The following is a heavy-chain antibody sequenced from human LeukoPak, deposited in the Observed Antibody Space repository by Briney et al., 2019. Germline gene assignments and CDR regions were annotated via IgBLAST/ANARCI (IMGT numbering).Heavy chain of an antibody. J-gene: IGHJ5*02. CDR1: GGTFSSYA. D-gene: IGHD3-22*01. CDR2: IIPIFGTA. V-gene: IGHV1-69*13. CDR3: ARDRRYYYDSSGSIGSYSVNWFDP. Sequence: GASVKVSCKASGGTFSSYAISWVRQAPGQGLEWMGGIIPIFGTANYAQKFQGRVTITADESTSTAYKELSSLRSEDTAVYYCARDRRYYYDSSGSIGSYSVNWFDPWGQGTLVTVSS.